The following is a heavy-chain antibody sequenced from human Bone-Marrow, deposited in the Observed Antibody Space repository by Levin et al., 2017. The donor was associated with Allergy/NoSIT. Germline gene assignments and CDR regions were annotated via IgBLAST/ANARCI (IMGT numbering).Heavy chain of an antibody. CDR1: GYPFTSYN. CDR3: ARGHWYSGSCFGPDWFDP. V-gene: IGHV1-8*01. Sequence: ASVKVSCKTSGYPFTSYNFYWVRQATGQGLEWMGYIYPNSGNTGYSPKFQGRITMTTNSSESTVYMEVNNLRSEDTALYYCARGHWYSGSCFGPDWFDPWGPGTPVTVSS. CDR2: IYPNSGNT. D-gene: IGHD1-26*01. J-gene: IGHJ5*02.